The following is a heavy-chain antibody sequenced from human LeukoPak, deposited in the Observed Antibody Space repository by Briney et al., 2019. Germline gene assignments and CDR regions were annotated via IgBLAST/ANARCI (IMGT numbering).Heavy chain of an antibody. CDR1: GFTVSSNY. CDR3: ARLWDYYDSSGYYSHFDY. D-gene: IGHD3-22*01. CDR2: IYSGGST. V-gene: IGHV3-53*01. Sequence: GGSLRLSCAASGFTVSSNYMSWVRQAPGKGREWVSVIYSGGSTYYADSVKGRFTISRDNSKNTLYLQMNSLRAEDTAVYYCARLWDYYDSSGYYSHFDYWGQGTLVTVSS. J-gene: IGHJ4*02.